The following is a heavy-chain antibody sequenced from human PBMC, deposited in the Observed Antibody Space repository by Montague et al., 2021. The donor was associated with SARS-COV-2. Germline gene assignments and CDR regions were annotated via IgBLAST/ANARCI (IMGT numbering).Heavy chain of an antibody. J-gene: IGHJ4*02. D-gene: IGHD2/OR15-2a*01. CDR1: GDSFTTSGYF. CDR2: ISYSGSA. V-gene: IGHV4-31*03. CDR3: ARLTPVRSTFFFEF. Sequence: TLSLTCTVSGDSFTTSGYFWTRIRQHPGKGLEWIGHISYSGSAKYSPSLKSRLTTSVDTSKNQFSLELTSVTAADAAVYYCARLTPVRSTFFFEFWGQGILVTVSS.